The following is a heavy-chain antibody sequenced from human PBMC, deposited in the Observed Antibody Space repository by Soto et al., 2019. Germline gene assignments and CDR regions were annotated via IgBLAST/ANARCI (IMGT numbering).Heavy chain of an antibody. CDR3: ARGVAVALYKSYFDY. CDR1: GCSISSYY. V-gene: IGHV4-59*01. CDR2: IYYSGST. J-gene: IGHJ4*02. D-gene: IGHD6-19*01. Sequence: SETLSLTCTVSGCSISSYYWSWIRQPPGKGLEWIGYIYYSGSTNYNPSLKSRVTISVDTSKNQFSLKLSSVTAADTAVYYCARGVAVALYKSYFDYWGQGTLVTVSS.